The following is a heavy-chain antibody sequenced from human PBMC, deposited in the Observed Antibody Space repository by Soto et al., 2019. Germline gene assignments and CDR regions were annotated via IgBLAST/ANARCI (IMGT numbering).Heavy chain of an antibody. J-gene: IGHJ4*02. D-gene: IGHD6-13*01. CDR1: GFTFSSYG. CDR3: ARDPGSSWYPSDY. V-gene: IGHV3-33*01. Sequence: QVQLVESGGGVVQPGRSLRLSCAASGFTFSSYGMHWVRQAPGKGLEWVAIIWYDGSNKYYVDSVKGRFTISRDNSKNTLYLQMNSLRAEDTAVYYCARDPGSSWYPSDYWGQGTLVTVSS. CDR2: IWYDGSNK.